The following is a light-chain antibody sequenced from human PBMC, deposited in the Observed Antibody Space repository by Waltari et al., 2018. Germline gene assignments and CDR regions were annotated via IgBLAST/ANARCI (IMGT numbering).Light chain of an antibody. CDR2: EGS. CDR3: CSYTGAGTL. CDR1: NSDIGSYTL. V-gene: IGLV2-23*01. Sequence: QSALTQPASVSGSPGQSITISCTGTNSDIGSYTLVSWYQQQPGRAPKLIIFEGSKRPSGGSNRFSGSRSHNTASLTISGLQAEDEADYYCCSYTGAGTLFGGGTKLTVL. J-gene: IGLJ3*02.